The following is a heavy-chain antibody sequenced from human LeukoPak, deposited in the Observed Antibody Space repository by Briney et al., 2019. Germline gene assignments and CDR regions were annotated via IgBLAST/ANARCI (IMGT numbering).Heavy chain of an antibody. CDR2: ISYDGSNK. CDR3: AREEYSGSDYDYYYYGMDF. D-gene: IGHD1-26*01. V-gene: IGHV3-30-3*01. Sequence: GRSLRLSCAPSGFTFSSYAMHWVRQAPGKGLEWVAVISYDGSNKYYADSVKCRFTISRDNSKNTLYLQMNSLRAEDTAVYYCAREEYSGSDYDYYYYGMDFWGQGTTVTVSS. CDR1: GFTFSSYA. J-gene: IGHJ6*02.